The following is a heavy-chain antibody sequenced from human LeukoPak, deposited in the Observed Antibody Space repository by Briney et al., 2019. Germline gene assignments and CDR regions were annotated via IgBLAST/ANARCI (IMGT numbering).Heavy chain of an antibody. V-gene: IGHV3-21*01. D-gene: IGHD3-22*01. Sequence: GGSLRLSCAASGFTFSSYNMDWVRQAPGKGLEWVSSISSSSNYIYYADSVKGRFTISRDNANNSLYLQMTALIAEDTAVYYCARDPPNNGYDFDYWGQGILVTVSS. CDR2: ISSSSNYI. CDR1: GFTFSSYN. CDR3: ARDPPNNGYDFDY. J-gene: IGHJ4*02.